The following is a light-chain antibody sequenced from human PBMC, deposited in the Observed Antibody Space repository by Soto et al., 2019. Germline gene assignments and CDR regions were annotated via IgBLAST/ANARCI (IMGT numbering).Light chain of an antibody. CDR2: DVT. CDR3: DSYTSSSTRV. J-gene: IGLJ1*01. CDR1: SSDVGGYNY. V-gene: IGLV2-14*03. Sequence: QSVLTQPASVSGSPGQSITISCTGTSSDVGGYNYVSWYQQHPGKAPKLMIYDVTYRPSGVSNRFSGSKSGNTASLTISGLQAEDEADYYCDSYTSSSTRVFGTGTKVTVL.